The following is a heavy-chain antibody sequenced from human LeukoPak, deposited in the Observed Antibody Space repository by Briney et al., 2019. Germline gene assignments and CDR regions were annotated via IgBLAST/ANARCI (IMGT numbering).Heavy chain of an antibody. CDR2: ISGSGANT. CDR3: AKANWVSNADAVW. D-gene: IGHD1-1*01. CDR1: AITFSSTA. V-gene: IGHV3-23*01. J-gene: IGHJ4*02. Sequence: PGGSLRLSCAASAITFSSTAMNWVRQAPGKGLEWVSSISGSGANTYYADSVKGRFTLSRDDSRNTVYLQLNNLRVEDTAIYYCAKANWVSNADAVWWGQGTQVTVSS.